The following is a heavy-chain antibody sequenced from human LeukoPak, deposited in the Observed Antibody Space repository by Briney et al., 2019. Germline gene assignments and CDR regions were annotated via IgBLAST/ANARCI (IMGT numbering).Heavy chain of an antibody. J-gene: IGHJ4*02. Sequence: GGSLRLSCAASGFTFSSYGMHWVRQAPGKGLEWVAVISYDGSNKYYADSVKGRFTISRDNAKNTLYLEMNSLRAEDTAVYYCARGTYTGSRPDYWGQGTLVTVSS. V-gene: IGHV3-30*03. D-gene: IGHD1-1*01. CDR3: ARGTYTGSRPDY. CDR2: ISYDGSNK. CDR1: GFTFSSYG.